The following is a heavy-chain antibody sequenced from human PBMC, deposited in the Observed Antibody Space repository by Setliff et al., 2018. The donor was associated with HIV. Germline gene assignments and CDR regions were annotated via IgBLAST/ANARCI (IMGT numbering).Heavy chain of an antibody. CDR2: IFYSGIT. Sequence: PSETLSLTCTVSGGSFTSRSYYWGWIRQPPGKELEWIGSIFYSGITYYNPSLKSRVTISVDTPKNQFSLNPTSVTAADTAVYYCARSKTFYDFWGGYYTHGAFKIWGLGTMVTVSS. J-gene: IGHJ3*02. CDR1: GGSFTSRSYY. CDR3: ARSKTFYDFWGGYYTHGAFKI. V-gene: IGHV4-39*01. D-gene: IGHD3-3*01.